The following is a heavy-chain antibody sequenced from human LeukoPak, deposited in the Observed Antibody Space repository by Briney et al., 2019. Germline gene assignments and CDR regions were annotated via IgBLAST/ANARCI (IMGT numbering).Heavy chain of an antibody. J-gene: IGHJ4*02. Sequence: GGSLRLSCAASGFSVGSKYMSWVRQAPGKGLEWVSAISGSGGSTYYADSVKGRFTISRDNSKNTLYLQMNSLRAEDTAVYYCAKGLFSRAFDYWGQGTLVTVSS. D-gene: IGHD2-15*01. CDR2: ISGSGGST. CDR3: AKGLFSRAFDY. CDR1: GFSVGSKY. V-gene: IGHV3-23*01.